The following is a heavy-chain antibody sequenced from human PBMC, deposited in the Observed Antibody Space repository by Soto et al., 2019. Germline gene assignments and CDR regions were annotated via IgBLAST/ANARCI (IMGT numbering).Heavy chain of an antibody. J-gene: IGHJ6*02. CDR1: GGSISSGGYY. Sequence: SETLSLTCTVSGGSISSGGYYWSWIRQHPGKGLEWIGYIYYSGSTYYIPSLKSRVTISVDTSKNQFSLKLSSVTAADTAVYYCARGVTGYYYGMDVLGQGTTVTVSS. CDR3: ARGVTGYYYGMDV. CDR2: IYYSGST. D-gene: IGHD2-21*02. V-gene: IGHV4-31*03.